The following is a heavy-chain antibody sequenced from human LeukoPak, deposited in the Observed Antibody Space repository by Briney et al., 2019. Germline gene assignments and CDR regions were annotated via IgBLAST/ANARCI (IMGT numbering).Heavy chain of an antibody. CDR2: ISYDGSN. CDR3: AKERGETVAGTVYFQH. D-gene: IGHD6-19*01. V-gene: IGHV3-30*18. Sequence: GRSLRLSCAASGFTFGSYGMHWVRQAPGKGLEWVAVISYDGSNNYADSVKGRFTISRDNSKNTLYLQMKSLRAEDTAVYYCAKERGETVAGTVYFQHWGQGTLVTVSS. J-gene: IGHJ1*01. CDR1: GFTFGSYG.